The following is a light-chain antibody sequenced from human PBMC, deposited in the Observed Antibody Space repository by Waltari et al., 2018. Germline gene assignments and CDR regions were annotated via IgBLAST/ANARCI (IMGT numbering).Light chain of an antibody. Sequence: QSMLTQPPSVSGTPGLRVTLSCSGGSSNVERHTVSWYQPLPGAAPTLLIFKTGQRPPGGPDRFAGSKSGASASLAISGRQPEDEADYYWAAWDNSLNGVVFGGGTRLTVL. V-gene: IGLV1-44*01. CDR3: AAWDNSLNGVV. CDR1: SSNVERHT. J-gene: IGLJ2*01. CDR2: KTG.